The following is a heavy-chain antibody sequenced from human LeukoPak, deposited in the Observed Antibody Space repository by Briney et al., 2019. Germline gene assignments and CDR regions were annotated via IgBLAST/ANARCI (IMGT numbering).Heavy chain of an antibody. CDR1: GGSFSGYY. J-gene: IGHJ4*02. D-gene: IGHD3-9*01. V-gene: IGHV4-34*01. CDR3: ARFGYYDILTGYYESPHFDY. CDR2: INHSGST. Sequence: SETLSLTCAVYGGSFSGYYWSWIRQPPGKGLEWIGEINHSGSTNYNPSLKSRVTISVDTSKNQFSLKLSSVTAADTAVYYCARFGYYDILTGYYESPHFDYWGQGTLVTVSS.